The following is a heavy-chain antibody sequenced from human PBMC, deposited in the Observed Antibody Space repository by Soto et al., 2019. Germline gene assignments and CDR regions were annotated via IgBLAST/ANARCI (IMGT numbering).Heavy chain of an antibody. CDR3: AKSMGATTLRNWFDP. J-gene: IGHJ5*02. Sequence: GGSLRLSCAASGFTFSSYAMSWVRQAPGKGLEWVSAISGSGGSTYYADSVKGRFTISRDNSKNTLYLQMNSLRAEDTAVYYCAKSMGATTLRNWFDPWGQGTLVTVSS. V-gene: IGHV3-23*01. CDR1: GFTFSSYA. D-gene: IGHD1-26*01. CDR2: ISGSGGST.